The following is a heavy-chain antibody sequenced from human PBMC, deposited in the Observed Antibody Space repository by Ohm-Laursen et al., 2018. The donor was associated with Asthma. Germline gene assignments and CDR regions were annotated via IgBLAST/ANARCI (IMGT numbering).Heavy chain of an antibody. D-gene: IGHD3-9*01. V-gene: IGHV3-30*03. J-gene: IGHJ6*02. CDR2: ISYDGSNK. Sequence: SLRLSCAASGFTFSNNWMSWVRQAPGKGLEWVAVISYDGSNKYYADSVKGRFTISRDNAKNSLYLQMNSLRAEDTAVYYCARENNDILTGYYDYYYYYGMDVWGQGTTVTVSS. CDR3: ARENNDILTGYYDYYYYYGMDV. CDR1: GFTFSNNW.